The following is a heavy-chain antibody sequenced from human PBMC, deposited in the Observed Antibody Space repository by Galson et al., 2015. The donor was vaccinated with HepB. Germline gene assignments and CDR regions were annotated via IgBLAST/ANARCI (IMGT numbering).Heavy chain of an antibody. CDR1: GFTFSSYG. Sequence: SLRLSCAASGFTFSSYGMHWVRQAPGKGLEWVAVISYDGSNKYYADSVKGQFTISRDNSKNTLYLQMNSLRAEDTAVYYCAKPKGSYSDYYYMDVWGKGTTVTVSS. CDR3: AKPKGSYSDYYYMDV. CDR2: ISYDGSNK. J-gene: IGHJ6*03. D-gene: IGHD3-10*01. V-gene: IGHV3-30*18.